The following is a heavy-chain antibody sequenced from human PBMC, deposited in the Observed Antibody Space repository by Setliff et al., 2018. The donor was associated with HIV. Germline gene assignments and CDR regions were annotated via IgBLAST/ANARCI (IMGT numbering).Heavy chain of an antibody. D-gene: IGHD5-12*01. Sequence: SETLSLTCTVSGGSISGSSYYWGWIRQPPGKGLEWIGSIYYSGSTYYNPSLKSRVTISVDTSKNQFSLKLSSVTAADTAVYYCASYRKAERWLQLGGNFDYWGQGTQVTVSS. CDR1: GGSISGSSYY. J-gene: IGHJ4*02. CDR2: IYYSGST. CDR3: ASYRKAERWLQLGGNFDY. V-gene: IGHV4-39*01.